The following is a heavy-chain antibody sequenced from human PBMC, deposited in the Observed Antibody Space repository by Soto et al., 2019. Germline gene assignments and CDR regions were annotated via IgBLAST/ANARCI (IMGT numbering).Heavy chain of an antibody. D-gene: IGHD3-10*01. CDR2: IYYSGST. CDR1: GGSISSYY. V-gene: IGHV4-59*01. Sequence: SETLSLTCTVSGGSISSYYWSWIRQPPGKGLEWIGYIYYSGSTNYNPSLKSRVTISVDTSKNQFSLKLSSVTAADTAVYYCARANYYGSAGDAFDIWGQGTMVTVSS. J-gene: IGHJ3*02. CDR3: ARANYYGSAGDAFDI.